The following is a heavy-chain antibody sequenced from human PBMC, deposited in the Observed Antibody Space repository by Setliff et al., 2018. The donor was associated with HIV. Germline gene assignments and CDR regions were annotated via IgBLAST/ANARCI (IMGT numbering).Heavy chain of an antibody. Sequence: PSETLSLTCTVSGGSISSYYWSWIRQPPGKGLEWIGYIYTSGSTNYNPSLKSRVTISVDTSKNQFSRKLSSVTAADTAVYYCARVGDTAMAIDYWGQGTLVTVSS. CDR3: ARVGDTAMAIDY. D-gene: IGHD5-18*01. CDR1: GGSISSYY. J-gene: IGHJ4*02. V-gene: IGHV4-4*08. CDR2: IYTSGST.